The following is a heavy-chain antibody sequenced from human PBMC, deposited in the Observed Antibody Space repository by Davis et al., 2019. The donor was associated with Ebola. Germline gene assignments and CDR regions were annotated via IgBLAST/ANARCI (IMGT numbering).Heavy chain of an antibody. D-gene: IGHD2-15*01. Sequence: PGGSLRLSCAASGFTFSSYWMSWVRQAPGKGLEWVSAISGSGGSTYYADSVKGRFTISRDNSKNTLYLQMNSLRAEDTAVYYCAKTRSIVVVVPYDYWGQGTLVTVSS. CDR3: AKTRSIVVVVPYDY. CDR2: ISGSGGST. J-gene: IGHJ4*02. V-gene: IGHV3-23*01. CDR1: GFTFSSYW.